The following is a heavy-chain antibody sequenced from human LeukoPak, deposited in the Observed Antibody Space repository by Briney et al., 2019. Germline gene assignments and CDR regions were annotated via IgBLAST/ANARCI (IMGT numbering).Heavy chain of an antibody. Sequence: GGSLRLSCAASGFTFSSYAMSWVRQAPGKGLEWVSAISGSGGTRYYADAEKGLFTMSRDNSRGTLDLQMNSLRVEDTAVYFCARDRRRLRGMNGDGDAFDIWGQGTMVTVSS. D-gene: IGHD1-1*01. J-gene: IGHJ3*02. CDR2: ISGSGGTR. V-gene: IGHV3-23*01. CDR3: ARDRRRLRGMNGDGDAFDI. CDR1: GFTFSSYA.